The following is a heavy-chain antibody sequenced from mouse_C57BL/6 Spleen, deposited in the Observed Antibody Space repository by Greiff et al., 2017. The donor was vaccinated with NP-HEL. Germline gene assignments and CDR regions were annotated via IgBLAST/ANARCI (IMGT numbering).Heavy chain of an antibody. Sequence: VQLQQSGPELVKPGASVKMSCKASGYTFTYYNMHWVKQSHGKSLEWIGYINPNNGGTSYNQKFKGKATLTVNKSSSTAYMELRSLTSEDSAVYYCARCYYSNYGGYWGQGTTLTVSS. J-gene: IGHJ2*01. CDR1: GYTFTYYN. D-gene: IGHD2-5*01. CDR3: ARCYYSNYGGY. V-gene: IGHV1-22*01. CDR2: INPNNGGT.